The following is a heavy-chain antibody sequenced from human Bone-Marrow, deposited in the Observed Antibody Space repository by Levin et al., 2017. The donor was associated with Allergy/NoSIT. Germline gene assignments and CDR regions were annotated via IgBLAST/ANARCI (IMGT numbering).Heavy chain of an antibody. V-gene: IGHV1-2*02. CDR2: IYPITGDT. CDR3: ARVPSSRVTAKVTPYFYAMDV. Sequence: GESLKISCKASGYTFTDYYIHWVRLAPGQGLEWMGWIYPITGDTKFAQKFQGRVTMTRATSITTAYMELSRLRSDDTAVYFCARVPSSRVTAKVTPYFYAMDVWGQGTTVTVSS. D-gene: IGHD5-18*01. CDR1: GYTFTDYY. J-gene: IGHJ6*02.